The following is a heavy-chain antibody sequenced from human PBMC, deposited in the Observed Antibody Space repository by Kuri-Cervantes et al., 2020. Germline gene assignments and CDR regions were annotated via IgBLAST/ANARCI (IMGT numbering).Heavy chain of an antibody. J-gene: IGHJ4*02. CDR3: ARGGGYDSPSFDY. CDR1: GFTFSSYG. CDR2: IWYDGSNK. V-gene: IGHV3-33*01. Sequence: GESLKISCAASGFTFSSYGMHWVRQAPGKGLEWVAVIWYDGSNKYYADSVKGRFTISRDNPKNTLYLQMNSLRAEDTAVYYCARGGGYDSPSFDYWGQGTLVTVSS. D-gene: IGHD5-12*01.